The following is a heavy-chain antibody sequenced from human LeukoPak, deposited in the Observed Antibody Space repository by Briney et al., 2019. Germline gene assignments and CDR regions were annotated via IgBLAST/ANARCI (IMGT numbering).Heavy chain of an antibody. D-gene: IGHD3-22*01. Sequence: GASVKVSCKASGGTFSNYAISWVRQAPGQGLEWMGRIIPIFGIANYAQKFQGRVTITADKSTSTAYMELSSLRSEDTAVYYCAYYDSSGYGFDYWGQGTLVTVSS. CDR2: IIPIFGIA. CDR3: AYYDSSGYGFDY. V-gene: IGHV1-69*04. J-gene: IGHJ4*02. CDR1: GGTFSNYA.